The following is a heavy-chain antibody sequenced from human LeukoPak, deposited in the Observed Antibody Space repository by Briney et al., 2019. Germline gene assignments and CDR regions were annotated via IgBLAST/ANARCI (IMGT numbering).Heavy chain of an antibody. CDR3: ARGDGGSSTVTIYCFDS. CDR2: IYYSGIT. V-gene: IGHV4-30-4*01. Sequence: SETLSLTCTVSGGSISRSDHYWSWIRQPPGKGLEWIGYIYYSGITYYNPSLKSRVTISVDTSQNQFSLKLSSVTAADTAVYYFARGDGGSSTVTIYCFDSWGQEPWSPSPQ. D-gene: IGHD4-17*01. CDR1: GGSISRSDHY. J-gene: IGHJ5*01.